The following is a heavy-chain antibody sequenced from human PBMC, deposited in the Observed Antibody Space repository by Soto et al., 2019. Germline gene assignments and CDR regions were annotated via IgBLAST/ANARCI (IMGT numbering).Heavy chain of an antibody. Sequence: QVQLLQSGAALKTPGASVNVSCKTSGYTFTSYDVNWVRQAAGRGLEWMGSLNPNTGKTVYAQRFQGTITMTRNTSTSSLNLELTNLKSEDTAVYYCARGPSNVAVSGPGFYDFWGQGTLVIVSA. CDR2: LNPNTGKT. V-gene: IGHV1-8*01. CDR1: GYTFTSYD. D-gene: IGHD6-13*01. J-gene: IGHJ4*02. CDR3: ARGPSNVAVSGPGFYDF.